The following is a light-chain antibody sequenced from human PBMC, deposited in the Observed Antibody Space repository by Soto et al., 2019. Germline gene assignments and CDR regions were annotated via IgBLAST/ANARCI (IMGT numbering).Light chain of an antibody. Sequence: DIVMTQSLLSLPVTPGEPASISCRSRQSLLHSNGYNYLDWYLQKPGQSRQLLICLGSNRASGVPDRFSGSGSGTDFTLTLSRVEAQHVGVSSCMQALQTTQTFGQGTKVDI. V-gene: IGKV2-28*01. J-gene: IGKJ1*01. CDR3: MQALQTTQT. CDR2: LGS. CDR1: QSLLHSNGYNY.